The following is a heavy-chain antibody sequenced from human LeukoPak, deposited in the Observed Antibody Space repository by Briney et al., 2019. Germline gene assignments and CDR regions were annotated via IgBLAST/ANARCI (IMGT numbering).Heavy chain of an antibody. CDR1: GGSISSGSYY. CDR2: IYTSGST. Sequence: SETLSLTCTVSGGSISSGSYYWSWTRQPAGTGLEWIGRIYTSGSTNYNPSLKSRVTISVDTSKNQFSLKLSSVTAADTAVYYCARDPIVVVPAAILGNYYYGMDVWGQGTTVTVSS. D-gene: IGHD2-2*02. CDR3: ARDPIVVVPAAILGNYYYGMDV. V-gene: IGHV4-61*02. J-gene: IGHJ6*02.